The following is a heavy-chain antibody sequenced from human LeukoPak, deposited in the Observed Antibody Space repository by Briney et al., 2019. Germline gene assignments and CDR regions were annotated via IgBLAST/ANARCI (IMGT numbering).Heavy chain of an antibody. D-gene: IGHD2-15*01. CDR1: GYDFSVFY. CDR2: MDTKSGDT. J-gene: IGHJ3*01. V-gene: IGHV1-2*02. Sequence: ASVKVSCKASGYDFSVFYMHWVRQAPGQGLEWMGWMDTKSGDTVYARRFQGRVSMTSDTSINTAYMELSSLTFDDSAIYYCATKGGLTPNTLAVWGHGTMVTVSS. CDR3: ATKGGLTPNTLAV.